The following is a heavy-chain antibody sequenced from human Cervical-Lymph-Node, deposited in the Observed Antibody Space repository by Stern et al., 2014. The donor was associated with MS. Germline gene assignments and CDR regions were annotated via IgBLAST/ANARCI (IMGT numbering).Heavy chain of an antibody. J-gene: IGHJ5*02. CDR2: VFPVFGTP. D-gene: IGHD6-13*01. Sequence: MQLVESGAEVTTPGSSVTVSCKVSGGTFSKFPSSWVRLAPGQGLAWMGGVFPVFGTPTYAQEFRGRVTITADVSTSTVYMELSSLRSDDTAVYYCALSSETSDRWYSLGYDLWGQGTLVTVSS. V-gene: IGHV1-69*01. CDR3: ALSSETSDRWYSLGYDL. CDR1: GGTFSKFP.